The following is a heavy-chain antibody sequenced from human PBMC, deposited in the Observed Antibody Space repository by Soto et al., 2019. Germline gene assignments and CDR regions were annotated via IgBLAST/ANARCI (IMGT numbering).Heavy chain of an antibody. Sequence: QVQLVQSGAEVKKPGSSVKVSCKASGGTFSSYAISWVRQAPGQGLEWMGGIIPIFGTANYAQKFQGRVTITADESTGTAYMELSSLRSEDTAVYYCAGHGITMVRGVIGYYYGMDVWGQGTTVTVSS. CDR3: AGHGITMVRGVIGYYYGMDV. V-gene: IGHV1-69*12. CDR2: IIPIFGTA. D-gene: IGHD3-10*01. J-gene: IGHJ6*02. CDR1: GGTFSSYA.